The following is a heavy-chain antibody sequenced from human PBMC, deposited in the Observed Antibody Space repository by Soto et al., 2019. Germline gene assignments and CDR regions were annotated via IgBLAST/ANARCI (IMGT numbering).Heavy chain of an antibody. V-gene: IGHV1-18*01. D-gene: IGHD5-12*01. J-gene: IGHJ4*02. CDR3: ARDRGYSGYGDY. CDR1: GYTFTSYG. CDR2: ISAYNGNT. Sequence: QVQLVQSGAEVKKPGASVKVSCKASGYTFTSYGISWVRQAPGQGLEWMGWISAYNGNTNYAQKLQGRVTMTTDTSTITAYVEMRCLRSDDTAVYYWARDRGYSGYGDYWGQGTLVTVSS.